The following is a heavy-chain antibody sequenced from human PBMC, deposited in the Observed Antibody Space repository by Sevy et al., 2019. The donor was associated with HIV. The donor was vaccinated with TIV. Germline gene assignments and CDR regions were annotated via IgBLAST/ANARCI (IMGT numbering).Heavy chain of an antibody. V-gene: IGHV1-2*06. D-gene: IGHD3-10*01. CDR2: ISPNSGGT. CDR1: GYSFTAYF. Sequence: ASVKVSCRASGYSFTAYFLHWVRQAPGQGLEWMGRISPNSGGTVHAQNFQGRVTMTRATSGTTAYMEVTRLKSDDTALYYCARASGPTVGAYFDYWGQGTLVTVSS. J-gene: IGHJ4*02. CDR3: ARASGPTVGAYFDY.